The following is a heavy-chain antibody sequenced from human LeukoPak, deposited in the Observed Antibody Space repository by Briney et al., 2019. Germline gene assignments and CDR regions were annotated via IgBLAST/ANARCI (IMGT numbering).Heavy chain of an antibody. CDR2: INPNSGGR. Sequence: GASVTVSCKASGYTQTAYYMKWVRQAPGQGLEWMGWINPNSGGRNYAQKFQGRVTMTRDTSISTAYMELNRLTSDDTAVYYCARRLTWVYYWGQGTQVTVSS. J-gene: IGHJ4*02. D-gene: IGHD7-27*01. CDR3: ARRLTWVYY. V-gene: IGHV1-2*02. CDR1: GYTQTAYY.